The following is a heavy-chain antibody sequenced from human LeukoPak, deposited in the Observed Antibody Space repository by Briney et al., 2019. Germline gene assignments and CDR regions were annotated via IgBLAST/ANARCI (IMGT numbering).Heavy chain of an antibody. CDR1: GFTFSSYS. Sequence: GGSLRLSCAASGFTFSSYSMNWVRQAPGEGLEWGSSISSSSSYIYYADSVKGRVTISRDNAKNSLYLQMNSLRAEDTAVYYCARGELRHDAFDIWGQGTMVTVSS. CDR3: ARGELRHDAFDI. V-gene: IGHV3-21*01. J-gene: IGHJ3*02. CDR2: ISSSSSYI. D-gene: IGHD1-26*01.